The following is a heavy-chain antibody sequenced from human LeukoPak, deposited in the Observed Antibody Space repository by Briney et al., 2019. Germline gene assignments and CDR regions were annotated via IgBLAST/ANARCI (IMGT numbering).Heavy chain of an antibody. D-gene: IGHD2-2*01. CDR1: GFTFSNYW. Sequence: GGSLRLSCAASGFTFSNYWMSWVRQAPGKGLEWVANIKQDGSDKYFVDSVKGRFTISRDNAKSSLYLQMNSLRAEDTAVYYCARVACTSCPILYYFDYWGQGTLVTVSS. CDR2: IKQDGSDK. J-gene: IGHJ4*02. V-gene: IGHV3-7*01. CDR3: ARVACTSCPILYYFDY.